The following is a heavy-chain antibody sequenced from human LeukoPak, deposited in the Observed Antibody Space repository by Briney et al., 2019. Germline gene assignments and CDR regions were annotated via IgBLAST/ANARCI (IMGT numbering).Heavy chain of an antibody. D-gene: IGHD5-24*01. CDR1: GYTFTGYY. CDR3: ARKGLATCVPFDY. Sequence: ASVKVSCKASGYTFTGYYMHWVRQAPGQGLEWMGRINPNSGGTNYEQKFQGRVTMTRDTSISTAYMELSRLRPDDTAVYYCARKGLATCVPFDYWGQGTMVTVSS. V-gene: IGHV1-2*06. CDR2: INPNSGGT. J-gene: IGHJ4*02.